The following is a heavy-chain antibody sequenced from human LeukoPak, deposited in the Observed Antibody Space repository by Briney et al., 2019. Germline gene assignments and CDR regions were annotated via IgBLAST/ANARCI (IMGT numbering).Heavy chain of an antibody. Sequence: PGGXLRLSCAASGFTFSSYMMNWVRQAPGKGLEWVANIKQDGGEKFYVDSVRGRFTISRDNTKNSLYLQMNSLRAEDTAVYYCASGSLWSGILQYWVQGTLVSVSS. D-gene: IGHD3-3*01. J-gene: IGHJ4*02. CDR3: ASGSLWSGILQY. CDR1: GFTFSSYM. CDR2: IKQDGGEK. V-gene: IGHV3-7*01.